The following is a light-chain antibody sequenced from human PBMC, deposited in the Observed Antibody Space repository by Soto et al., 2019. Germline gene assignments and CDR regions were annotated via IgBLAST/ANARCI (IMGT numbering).Light chain of an antibody. V-gene: IGKV1-5*03. CDR1: QTISSW. Sequence: DIQMTPSPSTLSGSVVDRVTITCRASQTISSWLAWYQQKPGKAPKLLIYKASTLKSGVPSRFSGSGSGTEFTLTISSLQPDDFATYYCHQYNYYRPTFGQGTKVDIK. CDR2: KAS. CDR3: HQYNYYRPT. J-gene: IGKJ1*01.